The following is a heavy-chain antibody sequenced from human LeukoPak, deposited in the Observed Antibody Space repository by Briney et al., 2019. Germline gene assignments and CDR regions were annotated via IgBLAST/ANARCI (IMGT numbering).Heavy chain of an antibody. CDR2: INPSGGST. Sequence: EASVKVSCKASGYTFTSYYMHWVRQAPGQGLEWMGIINPSGGSTSYAQKFQGRVTMTRDTSTSTVYMELSSLRSEDTAVYYCARVEYYYDSSGYYFNAFDIWGQGTMVTVSS. D-gene: IGHD3-22*01. J-gene: IGHJ3*02. CDR3: ARVEYYYDSSGYYFNAFDI. CDR1: GYTFTSYY. V-gene: IGHV1-46*01.